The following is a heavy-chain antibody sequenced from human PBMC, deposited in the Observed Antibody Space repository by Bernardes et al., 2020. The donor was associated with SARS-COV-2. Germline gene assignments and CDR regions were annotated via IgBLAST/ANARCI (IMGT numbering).Heavy chain of an antibody. CDR3: ALGADYVWWFDP. D-gene: IGHD4-17*01. Sequence: SETLSLTCAVSGASITSDKWWSWVRQSPGKGLEWIGEIHHSGIITYNPSVETRLTLSLDRANNQFSLTLNSVTAADTARYYCALGADYVWWFDPWGQGTLVTVSS. CDR1: GASITSDKW. J-gene: IGHJ5*02. V-gene: IGHV4-4*02. CDR2: IHHSGII.